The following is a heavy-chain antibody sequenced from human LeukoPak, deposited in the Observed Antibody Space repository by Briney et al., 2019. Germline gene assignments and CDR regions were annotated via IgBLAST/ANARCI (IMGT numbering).Heavy chain of an antibody. D-gene: IGHD5-12*01. V-gene: IGHV3-23*01. CDR1: GFTLNNYA. CDR2: MTSDGRYT. Sequence: GGSLALSCAVSGFTLNNYAMNWVRQAPGKGLEGVSTMTSDGRYTYFADSVKGRFTMSRDTSKKALHLQVNTLRAEDTAVYYCENDVGGYPDSWGQGTLVTVSS. J-gene: IGHJ5*01. CDR3: ENDVGGYPDS.